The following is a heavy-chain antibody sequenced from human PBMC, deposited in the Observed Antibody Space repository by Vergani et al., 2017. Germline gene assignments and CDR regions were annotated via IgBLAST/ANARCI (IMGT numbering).Heavy chain of an antibody. CDR3: ARADTAMAVDY. J-gene: IGHJ4*02. CDR2: IYYSGST. D-gene: IGHD5-18*01. Sequence: QVQLQESGPGLVKPSETLSLTCTVSGGSVSSGSYYWSWIRQPPGKGLEWIGYIYYSGSTNYNPSLKSRVTISVDTSKNQFSLKLSSVTAADTAVYYCARADTAMAVDYWGQGTLVTVSS. CDR1: GGSVSSGSYY. V-gene: IGHV4-61*01.